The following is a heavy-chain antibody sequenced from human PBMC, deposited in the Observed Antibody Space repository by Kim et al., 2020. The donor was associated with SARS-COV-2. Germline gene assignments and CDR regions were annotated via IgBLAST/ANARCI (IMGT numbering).Heavy chain of an antibody. Sequence: SETLSLTCTVSGGSISSSSYYWGWIRQPPGKGLEWIGSIYYSGSTYYNPSLKSRVTISVDTSKNQFSLKLSSVTAADTAVYYCARLPAAPALWLDVWGQGTTVTVSS. CDR3: ARLPAAPALWLDV. CDR2: IYYSGST. D-gene: IGHD6-6*01. V-gene: IGHV4-39*01. CDR1: GGSISSSSYY. J-gene: IGHJ6*02.